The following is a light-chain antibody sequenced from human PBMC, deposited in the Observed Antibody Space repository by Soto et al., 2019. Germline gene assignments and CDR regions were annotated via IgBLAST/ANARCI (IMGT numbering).Light chain of an antibody. CDR1: SSDVGGYNY. CDR2: DVS. Sequence: QSALTQPASVSGSPGQSITISCTGTSSDVGGYNYVSWYQHHPGKAPKLMIYDVSNRPSGVSNRFSGSKSGNTASLTISGLQPEDEADHYCCSYTTSNTRQIVFGTGTKLTV. J-gene: IGLJ1*01. V-gene: IGLV2-14*03. CDR3: CSYTTSNTRQIV.